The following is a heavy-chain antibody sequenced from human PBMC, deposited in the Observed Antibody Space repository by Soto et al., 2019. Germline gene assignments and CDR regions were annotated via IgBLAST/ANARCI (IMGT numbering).Heavy chain of an antibody. CDR3: TRSSVVTPHIRTASFDY. J-gene: IGHJ4*02. CDR2: IRSKAYGGTT. D-gene: IGHD2-21*02. V-gene: IGHV3-49*04. CDR1: GFTFGDYA. Sequence: GGSLRLSCTASGFTFGDYAMSWVRQAPGKGLEWVGFIRSKAYGGTTEYAASVKGRFTISRDDSKSIAYLQMNSLKTEDTAVYYCTRSSVVTPHIRTASFDYWGQGTLVTVSS.